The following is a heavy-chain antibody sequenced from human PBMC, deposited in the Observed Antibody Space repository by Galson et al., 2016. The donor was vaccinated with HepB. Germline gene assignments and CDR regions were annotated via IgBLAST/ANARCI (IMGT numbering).Heavy chain of an antibody. V-gene: IGHV3-30*03. CDR2: ISFDGSTK. Sequence: SLRLSCAASGFRFSSYGMHWVRQAPGKGLEWVAVISFDGSTKNYIDSVKGRFPVSRDNLENTLYLQMNSLRTDDTAEYYCARDLRPRWELDYYNYGMDVWGQGTLVTVSS. CDR1: GFRFSSYG. D-gene: IGHD5-24*01. J-gene: IGHJ6*02. CDR3: ARDLRPRWELDYYNYGMDV.